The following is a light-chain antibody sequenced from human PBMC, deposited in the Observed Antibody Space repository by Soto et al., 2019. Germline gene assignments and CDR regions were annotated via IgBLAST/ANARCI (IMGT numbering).Light chain of an antibody. CDR3: GSWDNNLRAYV. Sequence: QSVLTQPPSASGTPGQRVTFSCSGSSSNIGGNTVSWFQHLPRTAPKLLIFSNSQRPSGVPDRFSGAKSGTSASLAISGLQTGDEGDYYCGSWDNNLRAYVFGTGTKLTVL. J-gene: IGLJ1*01. CDR2: SNS. CDR1: SSNIGGNT. V-gene: IGLV1-44*01.